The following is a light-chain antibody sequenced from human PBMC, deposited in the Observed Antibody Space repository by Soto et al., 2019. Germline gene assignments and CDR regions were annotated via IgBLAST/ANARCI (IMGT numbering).Light chain of an antibody. CDR2: AAS. Sequence: DIQMTQYPSSLSASVGDRVNITCRASQGISNYLAWYQQKPGKVPTLLIYAASTLQSGVPSRFSGSGSGTDFILTISSLQPDDVATYYCQKYNSAPPLTFGGGTKVDIK. V-gene: IGKV1-27*01. CDR1: QGISNY. CDR3: QKYNSAPPLT. J-gene: IGKJ4*01.